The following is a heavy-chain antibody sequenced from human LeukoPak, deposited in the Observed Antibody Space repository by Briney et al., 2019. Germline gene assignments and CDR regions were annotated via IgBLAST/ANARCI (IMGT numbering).Heavy chain of an antibody. Sequence: PGRSLRLSCAASGFTFSDYYMSWIRQAPGKGLEWVSYISSSGSTIYYADSVKGRFTISRDNAKNSLYLQMNSLRAEDTAVYYCAKDLGEQLVVDGWDFQHWGQGTLVTVSS. J-gene: IGHJ1*01. CDR2: ISSSGSTI. CDR3: AKDLGEQLVVDGWDFQH. D-gene: IGHD6-13*01. V-gene: IGHV3-11*04. CDR1: GFTFSDYY.